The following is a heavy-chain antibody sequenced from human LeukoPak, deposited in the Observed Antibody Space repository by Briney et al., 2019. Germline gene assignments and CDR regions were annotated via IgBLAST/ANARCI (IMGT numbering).Heavy chain of an antibody. V-gene: IGHV4-61*01. CDR2: IYYSGST. CDR3: ARDIRWFGELFLDY. J-gene: IGHJ4*02. CDR1: GGSVSSGSYY. D-gene: IGHD3-10*01. Sequence: SETLSLTCTVSGGSVSSGSYYWSWIRQPPGKGLEWIGYIYYSGSTNYNPSLKSRVTISVDTSKNQFSLKLSSVTAADTAVYYCARDIRWFGELFLDYWGQGTLVTVSS.